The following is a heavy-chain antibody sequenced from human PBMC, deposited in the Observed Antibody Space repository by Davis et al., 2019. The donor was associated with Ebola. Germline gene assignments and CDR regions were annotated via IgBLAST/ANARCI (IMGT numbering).Heavy chain of an antibody. CDR3: ARHGYDILTGYYPFDY. V-gene: IGHV4-34*01. Sequence: MPSETLSLTCAVYGGSFSGYYWSWIRQPPGKGLEWIGEINHSGSTNYNPSLKSRVTISVDTSKNQFSLKLSSVTAADTAVYYCARHGYDILTGYYPFDYWGQGTLVTVSS. D-gene: IGHD3-9*01. J-gene: IGHJ4*02. CDR2: INHSGST. CDR1: GGSFSGYY.